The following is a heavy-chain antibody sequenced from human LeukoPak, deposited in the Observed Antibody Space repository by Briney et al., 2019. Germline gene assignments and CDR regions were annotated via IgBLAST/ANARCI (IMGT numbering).Heavy chain of an antibody. V-gene: IGHV3-11*04. CDR1: GFTFSDYY. J-gene: IGHJ3*02. CDR3: ARDRRMATKEPHAFDI. Sequence: PGGSLRLSCAASGFTFSDYYMSWIRQAPGKGLEWVSYISSSGSTIYYADSVKGRFTISRDNAKNSLYLQMNILRAEDTAVYYCARDRRMATKEPHAFDIWGQGTMVTVSS. CDR2: ISSSGSTI. D-gene: IGHD5-24*01.